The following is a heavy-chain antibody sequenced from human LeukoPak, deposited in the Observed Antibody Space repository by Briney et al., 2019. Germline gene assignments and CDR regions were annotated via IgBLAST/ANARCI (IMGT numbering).Heavy chain of an antibody. CDR1: GYTFIGYY. D-gene: IGHD2-15*01. V-gene: IGHV1-2*02. J-gene: IGHJ4*02. CDR3: ASGPSLGTTHPYFDY. Sequence: GASVKVSCKESGYTFIGYYIHWLRQAPGQGLEWIGWNNPSNGGTNYAQRFQGRVAMTRDTSISTAYMEMSRLTFDDTAVYYCASGPSLGTTHPYFDYWGQGTLVTVSS. CDR2: NNPSNGGT.